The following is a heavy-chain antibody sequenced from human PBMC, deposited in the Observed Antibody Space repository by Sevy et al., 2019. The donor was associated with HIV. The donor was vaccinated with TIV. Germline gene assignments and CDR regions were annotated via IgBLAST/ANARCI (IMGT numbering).Heavy chain of an antibody. CDR3: ARHYYDFWSGYSPGPTRYQKHYYYYGMDV. V-gene: IGHV5-51*01. CDR2: IYPGDSDT. Sequence: GESLKISCKGSGYSFTSYWIGWVRQMPGKGLEWMGIIYPGDSDTRYSPSFQGQVTISADKSISTAYLQWSSLKASDTAMYYCARHYYDFWSGYSPGPTRYQKHYYYYGMDVWGQGTTVTVSS. CDR1: GYSFTSYW. D-gene: IGHD3-3*01. J-gene: IGHJ6*02.